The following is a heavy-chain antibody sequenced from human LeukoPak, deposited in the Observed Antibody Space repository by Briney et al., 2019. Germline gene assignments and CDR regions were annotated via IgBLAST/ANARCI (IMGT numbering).Heavy chain of an antibody. D-gene: IGHD5-24*01. CDR2: IKQDGSEE. CDR1: GFTFSSYW. J-gene: IGHJ4*02. CDR3: ARVRRWLQNPWVIYYFDY. V-gene: IGHV3-7*01. Sequence: GGSLRLSCAASGFTFSSYWMSWVRQAPGKGLEWVANIKQDGSEEYYVDSVKGRLTISRDNAKNSLYLQMNSLRAEDTAVYYCARVRRWLQNPWVIYYFDYWGQGTLVTVSS.